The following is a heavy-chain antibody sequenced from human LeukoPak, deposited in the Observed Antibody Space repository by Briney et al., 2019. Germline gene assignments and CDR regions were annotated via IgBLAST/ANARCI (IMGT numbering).Heavy chain of an antibody. V-gene: IGHV3-66*01. CDR3: ARSSGGYDSSGYYSDY. CDR1: GFTVSSNY. CDR2: IYSGGST. J-gene: IGHJ4*02. Sequence: GGSLRLSCAASGFTVSSNYMSWVRQAPGKGLEWVSVIYSGGSTYYADSVKGGFTISRDNSKNTLYLQMNSLRAEDTAVYYCARSSGGYDSSGYYSDYWGQGTLVTVSS. D-gene: IGHD3-22*01.